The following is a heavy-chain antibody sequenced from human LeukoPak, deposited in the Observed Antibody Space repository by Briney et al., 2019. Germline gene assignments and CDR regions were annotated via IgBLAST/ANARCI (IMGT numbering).Heavy chain of an antibody. CDR2: IYTSGST. J-gene: IGHJ4*02. CDR3: ARANYLYYYDSSGPHSPFDY. Sequence: SETLSLTCTVSGGSISSYYWSWIRQPAGKGLEWIGRIYTSGSTNYNPSLKSRVTISVDTSKNQFSLKLSSVTAADTAVYYCARANYLYYYDSSGPHSPFDYWGQGTLVTVSS. CDR1: GGSISSYY. D-gene: IGHD3-22*01. V-gene: IGHV4-4*07.